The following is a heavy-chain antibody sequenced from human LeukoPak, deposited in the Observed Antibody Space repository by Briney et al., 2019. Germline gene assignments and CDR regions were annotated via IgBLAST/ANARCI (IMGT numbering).Heavy chain of an antibody. CDR1: GYTFTSYG. Sequence: GASVKVSCKASGYTFTSYGISWVRQAPGQGLEWMGWISAYNGNTNYAQKLQGRVTMTTDTSTGTAYMELRSLRSDDTAVYYCARGKRGSGWYLNYYYYMDVWGKGTTVTVSS. CDR3: ARGKRGSGWYLNYYYYMDV. J-gene: IGHJ6*03. D-gene: IGHD6-19*01. V-gene: IGHV1-18*01. CDR2: ISAYNGNT.